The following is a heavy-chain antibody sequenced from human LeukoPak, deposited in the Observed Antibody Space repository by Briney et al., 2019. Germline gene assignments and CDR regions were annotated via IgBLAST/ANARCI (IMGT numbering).Heavy chain of an antibody. D-gene: IGHD3-22*01. Sequence: GSLRLSCAASGFTFSSYAMHWVRQAPGKGLEWVAVISYDGSNKYYADSVKGRFAISRDNSKNTLYLQMNSLRAEDTVVYYCARDGNYYDSSGYYDWFDPWGQGTLVTVSS. CDR1: GFTFSSYA. CDR2: ISYDGSNK. CDR3: ARDGNYYDSSGYYDWFDP. V-gene: IGHV3-30*09. J-gene: IGHJ5*02.